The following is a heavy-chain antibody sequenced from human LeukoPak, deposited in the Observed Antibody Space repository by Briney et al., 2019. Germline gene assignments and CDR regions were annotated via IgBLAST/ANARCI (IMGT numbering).Heavy chain of an antibody. D-gene: IGHD2-15*01. CDR1: GYTFTSYD. Sequence: ASVKVSCKASGYTFTSYDINWVRQATGQGLEWMGWMNPNSGNTGYAQKFQGRVTMTRNTSISTAYMELSSLRSEDTAVYYCARGYCSGGSCYLIPYYYYGMDVWGQGTTVTVSS. J-gene: IGHJ6*02. CDR2: MNPNSGNT. CDR3: ARGYCSGGSCYLIPYYYYGMDV. V-gene: IGHV1-8*01.